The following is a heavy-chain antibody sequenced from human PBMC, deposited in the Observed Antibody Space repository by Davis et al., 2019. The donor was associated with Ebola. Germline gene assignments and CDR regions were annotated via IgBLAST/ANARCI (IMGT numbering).Heavy chain of an antibody. CDR2: IIPILGIA. CDR3: ASYCSGGSCYSADPNWFDP. V-gene: IGHV1-69*04. CDR1: GGTFSIYA. Sequence: SVKVSCKASGGTFSIYAISWVRQAPGQGLEWMGRIIPILGIANYAQKFQGRVTITADKSTSTAYMELSSLRSEDTAVYYCASYCSGGSCYSADPNWFDPWGQGTLVTVSS. D-gene: IGHD2-15*01. J-gene: IGHJ5*02.